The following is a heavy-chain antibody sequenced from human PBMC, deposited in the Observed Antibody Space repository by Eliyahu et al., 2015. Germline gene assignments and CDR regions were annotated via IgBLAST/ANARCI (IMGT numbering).Heavy chain of an antibody. V-gene: IGHV3-23*01. CDR1: GFTFIKYA. CDR2: ISGNVDST. D-gene: IGHD3-10*01. J-gene: IGHJ4*02. CDR3: AKAFGDSLYSMGY. Sequence: VQLLESGGGLVRPGESLRLSCAGSGFTFIKYAMTWVRQAPGKGLEWVSAISGNVDSTYYADSVKGRFSISRDASKNTLYLHMNSLRAEDTAIYYCAKAFGDSLYSMGYWGQGTLVTVSS.